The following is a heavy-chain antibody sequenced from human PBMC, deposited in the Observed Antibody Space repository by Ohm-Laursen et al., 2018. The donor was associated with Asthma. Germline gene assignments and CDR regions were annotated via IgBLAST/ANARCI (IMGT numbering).Heavy chain of an antibody. D-gene: IGHD6-13*01. J-gene: IGHJ6*02. CDR1: GFTFSTYA. Sequence: SLRLSCTASGFTFSTYAMNWVRQAPGQGLEWVSVISGSGGTTYYADSVEGRFTISRDNSKNTLYLQMNSLRAEDTAVYYCAKLRGYSSSLEDVWGQGTTVTVSS. CDR2: ISGSGGTT. CDR3: AKLRGYSSSLEDV. V-gene: IGHV3-23*01.